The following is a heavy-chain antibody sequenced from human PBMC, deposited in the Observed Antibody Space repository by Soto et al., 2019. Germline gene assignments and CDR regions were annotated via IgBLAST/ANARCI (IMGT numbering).Heavy chain of an antibody. Sequence: QVQLVESGGGVVQPGRSLRLSCAASGFTFSSYGMHWVRQAPGKGLEWVAVIWYDGSNKYYADSVKGRFTISRDNSKNTMYLQMNSLRDEDTAVYYCAREGDVGGKRPYYYMDVWGKGTTVTVSS. V-gene: IGHV3-33*01. D-gene: IGHD3-10*01. CDR2: IWYDGSNK. CDR3: AREGDVGGKRPYYYMDV. CDR1: GFTFSSYG. J-gene: IGHJ6*03.